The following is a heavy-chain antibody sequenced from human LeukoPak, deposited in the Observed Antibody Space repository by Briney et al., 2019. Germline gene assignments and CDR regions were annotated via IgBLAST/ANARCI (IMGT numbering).Heavy chain of an antibody. J-gene: IGHJ4*02. Sequence: GASVTVSCKASGYTFTSYGISWVRQAPGQGLEWVGWISTYNGNTFYAQKFEGRVSMTTDTSTNTVYMDLRSLRSDDTAVYYCARDLEHCRNIICSNSAYWGQGTLVTVSS. CDR1: GYTFTSYG. V-gene: IGHV1-18*01. D-gene: IGHD2-2*01. CDR3: ARDLEHCRNIICSNSAY. CDR2: ISTYNGNT.